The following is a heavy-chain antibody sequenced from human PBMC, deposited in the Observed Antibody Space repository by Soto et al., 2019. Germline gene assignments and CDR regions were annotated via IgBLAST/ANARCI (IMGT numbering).Heavy chain of an antibody. D-gene: IGHD3-22*01. J-gene: IGHJ4*02. CDR1: GFAFSTFA. CDR3: ARDQLRPGILYSLGVLLPEYGL. Sequence: GGSLRLSCAASGFAFSTFAMTWVRQAPGKGLEWVADISVSGNNAYYADSVKGRFTISRDNSQNSVFLQMSSLRADDTAVYYCARDQLRPGILYSLGVLLPEYGLWGQGTLVTVSS. V-gene: IGHV3-23*01. CDR2: ISVSGNNA.